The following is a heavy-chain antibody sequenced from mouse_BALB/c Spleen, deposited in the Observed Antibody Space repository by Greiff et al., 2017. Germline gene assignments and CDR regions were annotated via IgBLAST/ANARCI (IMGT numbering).Heavy chain of an antibody. Sequence: EVQLVESGGGLVQPGGSRKLSCAASGFTFSSFGMHWVRQAPEKGLEWVAYISSGSSTIYYADTVKGRFTISRDNPKNTLFLQMTSLRSEDTAMYYCARNWGDHYFDYWGQGTTLTVSS. CDR1: GFTFSSFG. D-gene: IGHD4-1*01. J-gene: IGHJ2*01. V-gene: IGHV5-17*02. CDR2: ISSGSSTI. CDR3: ARNWGDHYFDY.